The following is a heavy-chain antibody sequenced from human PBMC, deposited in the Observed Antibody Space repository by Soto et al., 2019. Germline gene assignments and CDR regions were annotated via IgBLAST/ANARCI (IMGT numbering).Heavy chain of an antibody. Sequence: VKVSCKASGYTFTSYAMHWVRQAPGQRLEWMGWINAGNGNTKYSQKFQGRVTITRDTSASTAYMELSSLRSEDTAVYYCARVWQGDYYYGMDVWGQGTTVTVSS. J-gene: IGHJ6*02. CDR3: ARVWQGDYYYGMDV. D-gene: IGHD3-16*01. V-gene: IGHV1-3*01. CDR1: GYTFTSYA. CDR2: INAGNGNT.